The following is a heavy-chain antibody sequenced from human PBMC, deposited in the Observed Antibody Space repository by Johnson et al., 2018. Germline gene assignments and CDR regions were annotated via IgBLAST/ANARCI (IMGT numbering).Heavy chain of an antibody. V-gene: IGHV3-30-3*01. CDR3: ARDKQLGAFDI. Sequence: QVQLVESGGGVVQXGRSLRLSCAASGFTFSSYAMHWVRQAPGKGLEWVAVISYDGSNKYYADSVKGRFPISRDNSKNTLYLQMNSLRAEDTAVYYCARDKQLGAFDIWGQGTMVTVSS. D-gene: IGHD6-13*01. CDR1: GFTFSSYA. J-gene: IGHJ3*02. CDR2: ISYDGSNK.